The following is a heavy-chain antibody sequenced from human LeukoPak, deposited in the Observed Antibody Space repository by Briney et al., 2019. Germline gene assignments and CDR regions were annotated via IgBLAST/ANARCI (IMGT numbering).Heavy chain of an antibody. V-gene: IGHV3-21*01. CDR1: GFTFSSYR. J-gene: IGHJ3*02. CDR2: ISSSSTYI. CDR3: ARGGITGTTWSAFDI. Sequence: GGSLRLSCEASGFTFSSYRMNWVRQGPGKGLEWVSSISSSSTYIYYADSVKGRFTISRDNAKNSLYLQMNSLRAGDTAVYYCARGGITGTTWSAFDIWGQGTMVTVSS. D-gene: IGHD1-20*01.